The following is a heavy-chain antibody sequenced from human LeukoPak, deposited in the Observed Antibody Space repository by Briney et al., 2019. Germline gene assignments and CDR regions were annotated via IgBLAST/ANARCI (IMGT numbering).Heavy chain of an antibody. D-gene: IGHD1-26*01. Sequence: GGSLRLSCSASGFVFSIYTMYWVRQAPGKGPEYVSTISGSGNGFSIYYADSVKGRFTISRDDSKSILYLQMNGLRSEDTAVYYCVKDYGRVRGTPDSWGQGTLVTVSS. CDR2: ISGSGNGFSI. CDR3: VKDYGRVRGTPDS. CDR1: GFVFSIYT. V-gene: IGHV3-64D*06. J-gene: IGHJ4*02.